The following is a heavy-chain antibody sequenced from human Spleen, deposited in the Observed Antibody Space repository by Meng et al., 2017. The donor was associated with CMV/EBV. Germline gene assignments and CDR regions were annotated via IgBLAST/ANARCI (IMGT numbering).Heavy chain of an antibody. D-gene: IGHD3-10*01. CDR2: IYYSGST. J-gene: IGHJ5*02. CDR1: GGSISSSSYY. Sequence: QLQLQESGPGLVKPSETLSLTCTVSGGSISSSSYYWGWIRQPPGKGLEWIGYIYYSGSTYYNPSLKSRVTISVDTSKNQFSLKLSSVTAADTAVYYCAREGVTMVRGVIVPWGQGTLVTVSS. V-gene: IGHV4-30-4*08. CDR3: AREGVTMVRGVIVP.